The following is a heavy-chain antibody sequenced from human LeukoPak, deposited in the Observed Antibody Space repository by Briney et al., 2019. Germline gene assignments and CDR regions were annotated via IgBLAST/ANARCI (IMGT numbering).Heavy chain of an antibody. Sequence: SETLSFTCTVSGGSISSYYWSWIRQPPGKGLEWIGYIYYSGSTNYNPSLKSRVTISVDTSKNQFSLKLSSVTAADTAVYYCARGSSGWYYFDYWGQGTLVTVSS. V-gene: IGHV4-59*01. CDR1: GGSISSYY. CDR2: IYYSGST. CDR3: ARGSSGWYYFDY. J-gene: IGHJ4*02. D-gene: IGHD6-19*01.